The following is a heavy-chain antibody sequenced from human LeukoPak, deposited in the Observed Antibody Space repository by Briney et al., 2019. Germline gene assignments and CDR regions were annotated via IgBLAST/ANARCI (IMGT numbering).Heavy chain of an antibody. CDR2: ISTSGST. V-gene: IGHV4-61*02. CDR3: AGDRIAVAGLRDDYYYYMDV. J-gene: IGHJ6*03. CDR1: GGSISSGSYY. Sequence: SETLSLTCTVSGGSISSGSYYWSWIRQPAGKGLEWIGRISTSGSTNYNPSLKSRVTISVDTSKSQFSLRLSSVTAADTAVYYCAGDRIAVAGLRDDYYYYMDVWGKGTTVTISS. D-gene: IGHD6-19*01.